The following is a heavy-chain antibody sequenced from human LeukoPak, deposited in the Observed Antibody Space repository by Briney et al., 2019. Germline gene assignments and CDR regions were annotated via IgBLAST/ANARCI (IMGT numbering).Heavy chain of an antibody. CDR1: GGSINNTNYY. CDR3: ARTTEGGYSYGYFYYYYMDV. Sequence: SETLSLTCSVSGGSINNTNYYWSWIRQPPGKGLEWIGYIYYSGSTNYKSSLKSRVTISVDTSKNQFSLKLSSVTAADTAVYYCARTTEGGYSYGYFYYYYMDVWGKGTTVTISS. V-gene: IGHV4-61*01. CDR2: IYYSGST. D-gene: IGHD5-18*01. J-gene: IGHJ6*03.